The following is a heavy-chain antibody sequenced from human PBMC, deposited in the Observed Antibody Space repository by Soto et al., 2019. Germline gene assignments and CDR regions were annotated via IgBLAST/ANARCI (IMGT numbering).Heavy chain of an antibody. CDR2: INYSGST. Sequence: SETLSLTCTVSGDSISIGDYYWRWIRQPPGKGLEWIGYINYSGSTNYNPSLKSRVTISVDTSKNQFSLKLSSVTAADTAVYYCARGSGSYRGPYYYGMDVWGQGTTVTVSS. CDR3: ARGSGSYRGPYYYGMDV. CDR1: GDSISIGDYY. V-gene: IGHV4-30-4*01. J-gene: IGHJ6*02. D-gene: IGHD1-26*01.